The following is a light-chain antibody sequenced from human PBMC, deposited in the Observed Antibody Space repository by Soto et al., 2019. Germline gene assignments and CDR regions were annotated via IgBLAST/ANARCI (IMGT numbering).Light chain of an antibody. Sequence: QSALTQPASVSGSPGQSITISCSGTSSDVGSYNFVSWYQQHPDKAPKLMIYDVNKRPSGVSNRFSGSKSGNTASLTISGLQAEDEADYYCCSYAGSYIFVVFGGGTK. CDR1: SSDVGSYNF. CDR3: CSYAGSYIFVV. V-gene: IGLV2-23*02. CDR2: DVN. J-gene: IGLJ2*01.